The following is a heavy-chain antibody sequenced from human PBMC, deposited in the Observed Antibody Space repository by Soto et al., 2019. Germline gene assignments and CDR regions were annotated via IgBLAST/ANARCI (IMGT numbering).Heavy chain of an antibody. D-gene: IGHD6-6*01. CDR2: ISSSGTTI. CDR1: GFTLSDYY. V-gene: IGHV3-11*01. CDR3: ARGARGSSSKFDS. Sequence: GGSLRLSCAVSGFTLSDYYMDWIRQAPGKGLEWVSYISSSGTTIYYADSVKGRFTISRDNAKNSLYLQMYSLRAEDTAVYYCARGARGSSSKFDSWGQGTLVTVSS. J-gene: IGHJ4*02.